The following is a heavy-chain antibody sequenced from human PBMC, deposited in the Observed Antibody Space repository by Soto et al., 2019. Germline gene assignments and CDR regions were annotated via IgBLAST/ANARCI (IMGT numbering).Heavy chain of an antibody. CDR3: ARALILTGYYIRDAFDI. D-gene: IGHD3-9*01. V-gene: IGHV4-59*01. J-gene: IGHJ3*02. Sequence: QVQLQESGPGLVKPSETLSLTCTVSGGSISSYYWNWIRQPPGKGLEWIGYIYYSGSTNYNPSLKRRPTXSXHTSKNQFSLKLSSVTAADTAVYYCARALILTGYYIRDAFDIWGQGTMVTVSS. CDR2: IYYSGST. CDR1: GGSISSYY.